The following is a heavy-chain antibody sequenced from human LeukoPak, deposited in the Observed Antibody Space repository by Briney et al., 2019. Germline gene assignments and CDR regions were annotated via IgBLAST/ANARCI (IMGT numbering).Heavy chain of an antibody. D-gene: IGHD4-17*01. J-gene: IGHJ4*02. Sequence: GGSLRLSCAASGFTFSRYWMSWVRQAPGKGLEWVANIKQDGSEKYYVDSVKGRFTISRDNAKNSLYLQMNSLRAEDTAVYYCASPHDYGDYTFDYWGQGTLVTVSS. CDR2: IKQDGSEK. V-gene: IGHV3-7*01. CDR3: ASPHDYGDYTFDY. CDR1: GFTFSRYW.